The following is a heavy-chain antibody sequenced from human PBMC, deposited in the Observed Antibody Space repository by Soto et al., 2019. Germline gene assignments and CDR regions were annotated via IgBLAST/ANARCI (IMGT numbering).Heavy chain of an antibody. Sequence: ASVKVSCKASGYTFSSYAMHWVRQAPGQRLEWMGWINAGNGNTKYSQKFQGRDTITADKFTGTAYMELTRLRSDDTAVYYCAGDPDSHYNVSHASSYPWGQGTLVTVSS. CDR3: AGDPDSHYNVSHASSYP. V-gene: IGHV1-3*01. J-gene: IGHJ5*02. CDR2: INAGNGNT. CDR1: GYTFSSYA. D-gene: IGHD3-22*01.